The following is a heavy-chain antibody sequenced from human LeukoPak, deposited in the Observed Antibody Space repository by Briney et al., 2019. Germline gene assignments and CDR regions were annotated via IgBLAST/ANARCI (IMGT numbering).Heavy chain of an antibody. CDR1: GFIFSSYE. Sequence: GGSLRLSCAASGFIFSSYEMNWVRQAPGKGLEWVSAISGSGGSTYYADSVKGRFTISRDNSNNTLYLQMNGLRAEDTAVYYCARRAGAYSHPYDYWGQGTLVTVSS. CDR2: ISGSGGST. V-gene: IGHV3-23*01. CDR3: ARRAGAYSHPYDY. J-gene: IGHJ4*02. D-gene: IGHD4/OR15-4a*01.